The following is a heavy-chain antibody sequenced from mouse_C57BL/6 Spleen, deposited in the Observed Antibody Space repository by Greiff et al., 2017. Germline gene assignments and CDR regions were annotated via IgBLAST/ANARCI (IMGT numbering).Heavy chain of an antibody. V-gene: IGHV5-17*01. CDR2: ISSGSSTI. CDR1: GFTFSDYG. Sequence: EVKLMESGGGLVKPGGSLKLSCAASGFTFSDYGMHWVRQAPEKGLEWVAYISSGSSTIYYADTVKGRFTISRDNAKNTLFLQMTSLRSEDTAMYYCARVGDHWYFDVWGTGTTVTVSS. J-gene: IGHJ1*03. CDR3: ARVGDHWYFDV.